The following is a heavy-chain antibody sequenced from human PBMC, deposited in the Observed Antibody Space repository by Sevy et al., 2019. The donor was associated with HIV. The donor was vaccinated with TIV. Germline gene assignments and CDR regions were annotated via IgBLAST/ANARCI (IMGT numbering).Heavy chain of an antibody. CDR3: ARRGPYTVYDAFDI. CDR1: GFTFNSFY. D-gene: IGHD3-16*01. Sequence: GGSLRLSCAASGFTFNSFYMNWVRQAPGKGLEWVSSSSGLSNYIFYSDSLKGRFTISRDNAMNSLYLQMNSLRVEDTAVYYCARRGPYTVYDAFDIWGQGTMVTVSS. CDR2: SSGLSNYI. J-gene: IGHJ3*02. V-gene: IGHV3-21*01.